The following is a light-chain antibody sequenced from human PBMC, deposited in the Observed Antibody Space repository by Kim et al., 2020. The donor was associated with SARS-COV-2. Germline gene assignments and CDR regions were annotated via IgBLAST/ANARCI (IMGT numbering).Light chain of an antibody. CDR2: DAS. CDR1: QSISDY. Sequence: ASVGDRVTITCRASQSISDYLAWYQQKPGKAPKLLIYDASSLKSGVPSRFSGGGSGTEFTLTISSLQPDDFATYYCQQYNTYSWTFGQGTKVDIK. CDR3: QQYNTYSWT. J-gene: IGKJ1*01. V-gene: IGKV1-5*01.